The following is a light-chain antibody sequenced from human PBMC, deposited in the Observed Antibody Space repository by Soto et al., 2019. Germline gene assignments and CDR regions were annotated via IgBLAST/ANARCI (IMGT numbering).Light chain of an antibody. Sequence: DIVLTQSPGTLSLSPGESATLSCRASQSVSLSLAWYQQKPGQAPRLLIYDASKRASGFPARFSGSGSGTDFTLTISSLEPEDFAVYYCQERTGWPPWTFGQGTKVDIK. CDR1: QSVSLS. CDR3: QERTGWPPWT. V-gene: IGKV3-11*01. J-gene: IGKJ1*01. CDR2: DAS.